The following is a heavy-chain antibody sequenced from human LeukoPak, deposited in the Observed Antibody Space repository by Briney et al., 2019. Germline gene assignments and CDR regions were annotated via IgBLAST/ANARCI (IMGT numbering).Heavy chain of an antibody. J-gene: IGHJ4*02. D-gene: IGHD3-9*01. CDR2: IHYSGST. CDR3: ARDGGNYDILTGYDSYFDY. Sequence: PSETLSLTCTVSGGSISSSSYYWGWIRQPPGKGLEWIGSIHYSGSTNYNPSLKSRVTISVDTSKNQFSLKLSSVTAADTAVYYCARDGGNYDILTGYDSYFDYWGQGTLVTVSS. CDR1: GGSISSSSYY. V-gene: IGHV4-39*07.